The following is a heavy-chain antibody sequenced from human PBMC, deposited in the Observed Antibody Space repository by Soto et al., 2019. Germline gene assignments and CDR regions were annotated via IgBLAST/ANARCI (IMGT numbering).Heavy chain of an antibody. V-gene: IGHV4-31*03. J-gene: IGHJ4*02. CDR1: GGSISSGGYY. CDR3: AREGADYYDSSGYLDY. Sequence: SETLSLTCTVSGGSISSGGYYWSWIRQHPGKGLEWIGYIYYSGSTYYNPSLKSRVTISVDTSKNQFSLKLSSVTAADTAVYYCAREGADYYDSSGYLDYWGQGTLVTSPQ. D-gene: IGHD3-22*01. CDR2: IYYSGST.